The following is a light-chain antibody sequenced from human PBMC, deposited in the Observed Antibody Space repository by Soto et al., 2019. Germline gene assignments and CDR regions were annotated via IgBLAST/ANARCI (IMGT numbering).Light chain of an antibody. Sequence: QSALTQPASVSGSPGQSITISCTGSSSDVGDNDYVSWYQQHPGKVPKLMIYDVNKRPSGVSNRFSASKSGNTASLTISGLQAEDEADYYCSSYTISSTLYVFGTGTKLTVL. V-gene: IGLV2-14*01. CDR1: SSDVGDNDY. J-gene: IGLJ1*01. CDR2: DVN. CDR3: SSYTISSTLYV.